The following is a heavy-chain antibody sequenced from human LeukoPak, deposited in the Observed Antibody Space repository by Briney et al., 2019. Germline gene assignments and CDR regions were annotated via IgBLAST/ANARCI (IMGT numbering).Heavy chain of an antibody. V-gene: IGHV4-39*01. J-gene: IGHJ4*02. D-gene: IGHD3-22*01. CDR1: GGSISSSSYY. CDR2: IYYSGSA. CDR3: ATPSYDSSGHVPY. Sequence: SETLSLTCTVSGGSISSSSYYWGWIRQPPGKGPEWIGNIYYSGSAFYNPSLKSRVTISVDTSKNQFSLKVTSVTAADTAVYYCATPSYDSSGHVPYWGQGTLVTVSS.